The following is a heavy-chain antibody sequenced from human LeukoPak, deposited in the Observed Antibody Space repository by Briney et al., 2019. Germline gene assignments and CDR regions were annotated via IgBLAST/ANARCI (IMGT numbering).Heavy chain of an antibody. CDR2: INPTSTSI. Sequence: PGASLRLSCAASGFTFSDYSINWVRQAPGEGFERDSSINPTSTSIYYADAVKGRFIISRDNAKSSLFLQMNSLRAEDTALYYCVRLRSNSDSSGYYYYYNYWGQGILVTVSS. CDR1: GFTFSDYS. J-gene: IGHJ4*02. CDR3: VRLRSNSDSSGYYYYYNY. D-gene: IGHD3-22*01. V-gene: IGHV3-21*01.